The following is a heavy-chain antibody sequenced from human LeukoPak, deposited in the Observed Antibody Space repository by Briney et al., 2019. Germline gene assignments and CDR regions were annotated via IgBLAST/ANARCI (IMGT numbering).Heavy chain of an antibody. Sequence: SETLSLTCAVYGGSFSGYYWSWIRQPPGKGLEWIGEINHSGSTNYNPSLKSRVTISVDTSKNQFSLKQSSVTAADTAVYYCARGAARRTVNFDYWGQGTLVTVSS. CDR3: ARGAARRTVNFDY. D-gene: IGHD6-6*01. CDR1: GGSFSGYY. V-gene: IGHV4-34*01. J-gene: IGHJ4*02. CDR2: INHSGST.